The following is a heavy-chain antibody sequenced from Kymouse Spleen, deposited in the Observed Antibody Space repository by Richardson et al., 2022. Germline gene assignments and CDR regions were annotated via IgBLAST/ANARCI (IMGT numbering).Heavy chain of an antibody. CDR2: IYYSGST. V-gene: IGHV4-59*01. Sequence: QVQLQESGPGLVKPSETLSLTCTVSGGSISSYYWSWIRQPPGKGLEWIGYIYYSGSTNYNPSLKSRVTISVDTSKNQFSLKLSSVTAADTAVYYCARRDTAMGLDYWGQGTLVTVSS. J-gene: IGHJ4*02. CDR1: GGSISSYY. D-gene: IGHD5-18,IGHD5-18*01. CDR3: ARRDTAMGLDY.